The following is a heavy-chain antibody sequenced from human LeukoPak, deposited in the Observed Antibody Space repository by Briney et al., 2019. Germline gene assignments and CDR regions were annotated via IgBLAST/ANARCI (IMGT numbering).Heavy chain of an antibody. CDR2: IGGGGTRT. J-gene: IGHJ6*02. CDR1: GFTFSSNA. Sequence: GGSLRLSCAASGFTFSSNAMNWVRQAPGKGLEWVSTIGGGGTRTYYADSVKGRFTISRDNAKNSLYLQMNSLRAEDTAIYYCARDREEKARIGGMDVWGQGTTVIVSS. CDR3: ARDREEKARIGGMDV. D-gene: IGHD3-16*01. V-gene: IGHV3-23*01.